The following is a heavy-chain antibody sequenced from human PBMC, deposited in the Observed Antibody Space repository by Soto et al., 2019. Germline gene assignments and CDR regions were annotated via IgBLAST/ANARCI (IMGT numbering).Heavy chain of an antibody. CDR3: ATLHGSGIYSPPLVREYSAMDV. CDR2: INPSGGST. V-gene: IGHV1-46*01. D-gene: IGHD3-10*01. J-gene: IGHJ6*02. CDR1: GYTFSTYY. Sequence: QVQLVQSGAEVKKPGASVRLSCKTSGYTFSTYYMHWVRLAPGQGLEWMGMINPSGGSTRFAQKFQGTLSMTSDTSTSTVYMALSSLRSEDAAVYFCATLHGSGIYSPPLVREYSAMDVWGQGTTVIVSS.